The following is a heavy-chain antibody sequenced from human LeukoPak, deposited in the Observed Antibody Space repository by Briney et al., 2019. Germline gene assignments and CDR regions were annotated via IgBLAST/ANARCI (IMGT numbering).Heavy chain of an antibody. CDR3: ARSHSTREQWLVKDCYYYGMDV. CDR1: GSTFTSYG. CDR2: ISAYNGNT. J-gene: IGHJ6*02. V-gene: IGHV1-18*01. Sequence: ASVRVSGKASGSTFTSYGISWVRQAPGQGLEGVGWISAYNGNTNYAQQLQGRVTMTTDTSTSTASMALTRLRSNDTAVYYCARSHSTREQWLVKDCYYYGMDVWGQGTTVTVSS. D-gene: IGHD6-19*01.